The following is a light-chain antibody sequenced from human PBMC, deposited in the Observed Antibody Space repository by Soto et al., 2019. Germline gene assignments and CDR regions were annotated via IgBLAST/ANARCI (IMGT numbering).Light chain of an antibody. V-gene: IGKV3-15*01. CDR2: GAS. CDR1: QSVSSN. J-gene: IGKJ1*01. CDR3: QQYYNWPRT. Sequence: IVLTQSPGTLSLSPGERATLSCRAGQSVSSNYLAWYQQKPGQAPRLLIFGASARPTGIPARISGSGSGTEFTLTISSLRSEDFAVYFCQQYYNWPRTFGQGTKVDIK.